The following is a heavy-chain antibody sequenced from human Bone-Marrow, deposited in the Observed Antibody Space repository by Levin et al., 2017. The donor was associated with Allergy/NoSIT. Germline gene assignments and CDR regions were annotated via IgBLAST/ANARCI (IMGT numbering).Heavy chain of an antibody. CDR2: IYYNGNP. V-gene: IGHV4-59*11. J-gene: IGHJ4*02. CDR1: GASMNSHY. Sequence: ESLKISCTVSGASMNSHYWSWIRQPPGKGLEWIGYIYYNGNPTYNPSLKSRVTISVDTSKNQFSLNMNSVTAADTALYYCARDKSGTYFSFEDWGQGTLVTVSS. D-gene: IGHD1-26*01. CDR3: ARDKSGTYFSFED.